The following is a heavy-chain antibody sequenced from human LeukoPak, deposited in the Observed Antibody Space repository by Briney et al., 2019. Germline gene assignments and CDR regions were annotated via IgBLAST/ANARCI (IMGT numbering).Heavy chain of an antibody. V-gene: IGHV3-23*01. CDR3: AKDPRAYGSGVGDHFDY. CDR2: ISGSGGST. D-gene: IGHD3-10*01. J-gene: IGHJ4*02. CDR1: GFTFTSFA. Sequence: GGTLRLSCAASGFTFTSFAMSWVRQAPGKGLEWVSTISGSGGSTYYADSVKGRFTISRDNSKNTQYLQMNSLRAEDTAVYYCAKDPRAYGSGVGDHFDYWGQGTLVTVSS.